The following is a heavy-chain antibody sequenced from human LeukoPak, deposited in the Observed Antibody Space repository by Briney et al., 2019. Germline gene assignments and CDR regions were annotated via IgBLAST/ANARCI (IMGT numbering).Heavy chain of an antibody. V-gene: IGHV1-69*13. D-gene: IGHD5-12*01. CDR2: IIPIFGTA. CDR3: ARIAAGYSGYDGGDY. Sequence: SVKVSCKASGGTFSSYALSWVRQAPGQGLEWMGGIIPIFGTANYAQKFQGRVTITADESTSTAYMELSSLRSEDTAVYYCARIAAGYSGYDGGDYWGQGTLVTVSS. CDR1: GGTFSSYA. J-gene: IGHJ4*02.